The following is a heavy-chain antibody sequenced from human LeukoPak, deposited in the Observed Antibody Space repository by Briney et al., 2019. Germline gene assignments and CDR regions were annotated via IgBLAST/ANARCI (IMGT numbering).Heavy chain of an antibody. V-gene: IGHV4-59*01. CDR3: ARDYAEGWELRRSYFDY. CDR1: GGSIKNYY. J-gene: IGHJ4*02. CDR2: IHDSGST. Sequence: SETLSLTCTVYGGSIKNYYWRWIRQPPGKGLEWIGYIHDSGSTNYNPSLKSRVTISVDTSKNLFSLKLNSVTAADTAVYYCARDYAEGWELRRSYFDYWGQGALVTVSS. D-gene: IGHD1-26*01.